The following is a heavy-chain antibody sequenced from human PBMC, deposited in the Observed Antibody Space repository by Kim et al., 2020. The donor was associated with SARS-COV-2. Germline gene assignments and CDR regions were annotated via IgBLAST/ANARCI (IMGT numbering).Heavy chain of an antibody. CDR2: ISGSGGST. CDR3: AKGGTYYYDSSGRYPLDY. Sequence: GGSLRLSCAASGFTFSSYAMSWVRQAPGKGLEWVSAISGSGGSTYYADSVKGRFTISRDNSKNTLYLQMNSLRAEDTAVYYCAKGGTYYYDSSGRYPLDYWGQGTLVTVSS. D-gene: IGHD3-22*01. J-gene: IGHJ4*02. V-gene: IGHV3-23*01. CDR1: GFTFSSYA.